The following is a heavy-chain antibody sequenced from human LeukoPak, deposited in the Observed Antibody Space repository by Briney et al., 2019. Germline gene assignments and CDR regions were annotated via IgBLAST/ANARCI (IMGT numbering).Heavy chain of an antibody. CDR3: AXXXXXXXGNLY. J-gene: IGHJ4*02. V-gene: IGHV3-7*01. Sequence: GGSLRLSCAGSGLTLRNYWMTWVRQAPGKGLEWVANINREGAGISYLPSVEGRFTISRDDAKDSVSLQMNSLRPEDTATYFFAXXXXXXXGNLYXXXGXXXTVSX. CDR1: GLTLRNYW. CDR2: INREGAGI.